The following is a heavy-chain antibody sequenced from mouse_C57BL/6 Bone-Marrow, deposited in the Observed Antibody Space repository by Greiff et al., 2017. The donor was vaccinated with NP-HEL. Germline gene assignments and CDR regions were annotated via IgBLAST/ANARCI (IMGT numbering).Heavy chain of an antibody. CDR3: AHIYYGNLYAMDY. CDR1: GYTFTSYW. D-gene: IGHD2-1*01. V-gene: IGHV1-64*01. CDR2: IHPNSGST. Sequence: QVQLQQPGAELVKPGASVKLSCKASGYTFTSYWMHWVKQRPGQGLEWIGMIHPNSGSTNYNEKFKSKATLTVDKSSSTAYMQLSSLTSEDSAVYYCAHIYYGNLYAMDYWGQGTSVTVSS. J-gene: IGHJ4*01.